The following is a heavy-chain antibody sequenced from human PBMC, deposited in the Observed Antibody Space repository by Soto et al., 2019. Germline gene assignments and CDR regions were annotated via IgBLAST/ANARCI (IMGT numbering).Heavy chain of an antibody. CDR2: IDPSDSYT. CDR3: ASGWCYSRNYIGFDL. V-gene: IGHV5-10-1*01. Sequence: GESLKISCKGSGYSFTSYWISWVRQMPGKGLEWMGRIDPSDSYTNYSPSFQGHVTISADKSISTAYLQWSSLKASDTAMYYCASGWCYSRNYIGFDLSSQGTLVTVS. J-gene: IGHJ5*02. D-gene: IGHD1-7*01. CDR1: GYSFTSYW.